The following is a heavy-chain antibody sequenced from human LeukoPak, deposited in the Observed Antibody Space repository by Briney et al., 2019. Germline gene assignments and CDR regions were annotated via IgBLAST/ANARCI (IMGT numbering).Heavy chain of an antibody. CDR3: AKGGGGDSSSWGANQLDY. Sequence: GRSLRLSCAASGFTFSSYGMHWVRQAPGKGLEWVTVISYDGSNKYYADSVKGRFTITRDNSKNTLYLQMNSLRAEDTAVYYCAKGGGGDSSSWGANQLDYWGPGTLGTVSS. V-gene: IGHV3-30*18. J-gene: IGHJ4*02. D-gene: IGHD6-13*01. CDR1: GFTFSSYG. CDR2: ISYDGSNK.